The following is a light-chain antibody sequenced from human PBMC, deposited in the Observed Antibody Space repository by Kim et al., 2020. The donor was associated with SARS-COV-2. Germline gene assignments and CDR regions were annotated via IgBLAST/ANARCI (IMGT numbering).Light chain of an antibody. CDR2: GAS. Sequence: EMVMTQSPATLSVSPGERATLPCRASQSVSTNLAWYQQKPGQAPRLLIYGASNGASTRATGIPARFSGGGSGTEFTLSISSLQPEDSAVYYCQQYDNWLGVTFGPGTKVDIK. V-gene: IGKV3-15*01. J-gene: IGKJ3*01. CDR1: QSVSTN. CDR3: QQYDNWLGVT.